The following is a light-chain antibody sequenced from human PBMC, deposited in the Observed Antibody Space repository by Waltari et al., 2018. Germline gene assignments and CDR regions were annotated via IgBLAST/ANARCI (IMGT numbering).Light chain of an antibody. CDR1: QSVSSY. CDR3: QHRNNWPPT. V-gene: IGKV3-11*01. CDR2: DAP. Sequence: EVVLTQSPATLSLSPGERATLSCRASQSVSSYLAWYQQKPGQAPRILIYDAPNRATGLPSRLGVSGSGTDFCLTISRLGPEDFAVDYCQHRNNWPPTFGQGTKLEIK. J-gene: IGKJ2*01.